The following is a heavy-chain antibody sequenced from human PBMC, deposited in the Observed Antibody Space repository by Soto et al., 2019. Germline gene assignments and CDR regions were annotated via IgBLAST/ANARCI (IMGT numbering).Heavy chain of an antibody. Sequence: SSETLSLTCTVSGGSISSSSYYWGWIRQPPGKGLEWIGSIYYSGSTYYNPSLKSRVTISVDTSKNQFSLKLSSVTAADTAVYYCARHHWSAAHNYYYYYMDVWGKGTTVTVSS. CDR3: ARHHWSAAHNYYYYYMDV. CDR1: GGSISSSSYY. D-gene: IGHD6-6*01. CDR2: IYYSGST. V-gene: IGHV4-39*01. J-gene: IGHJ6*03.